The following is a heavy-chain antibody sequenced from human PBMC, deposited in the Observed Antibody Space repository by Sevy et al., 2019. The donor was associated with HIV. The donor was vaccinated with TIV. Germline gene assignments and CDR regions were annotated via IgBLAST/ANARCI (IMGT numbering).Heavy chain of an antibody. D-gene: IGHD2-21*01. CDR1: GFSFSDYT. J-gene: IGHJ4*02. V-gene: IGHV3-21*03. Sequence: GGSLRLSCEASGFSFSDYTMTWVRQAPGKGLEWVSSMSSSITYTYYAGSLKGRFTISRDNAKSSLYLQMNSLRAEDKGVYYCARDGGSIVRASSDSWGQGTLVTVSS. CDR3: ARDGGSIVRASSDS. CDR2: MSSSITYT.